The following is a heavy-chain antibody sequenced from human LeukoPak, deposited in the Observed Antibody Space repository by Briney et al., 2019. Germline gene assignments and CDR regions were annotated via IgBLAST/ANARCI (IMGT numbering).Heavy chain of an antibody. D-gene: IGHD5-24*01. CDR3: ARDRTTEMATIGY. Sequence: PGGSLRLSCAASGFTFSSYAMSWVRQAPGEGLEWVAVISYDGSNKYYADSVKGRFTISRDNSKNTLYLQMNSLRAEDTAVYYCARDRTTEMATIGYWGQGTLVTVSS. CDR2: ISYDGSNK. J-gene: IGHJ4*02. CDR1: GFTFSSYA. V-gene: IGHV3-30-3*01.